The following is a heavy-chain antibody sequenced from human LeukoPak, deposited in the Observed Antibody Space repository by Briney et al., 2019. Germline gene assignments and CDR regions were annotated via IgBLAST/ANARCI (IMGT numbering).Heavy chain of an antibody. CDR1: RFTFSTYG. D-gene: IGHD1-1*01. CDR2: ISNSGGTI. J-gene: IGHJ4*02. CDR3: ARENVVSDNWNDFDY. V-gene: IGHV3-48*04. Sequence: PGRSLRLSCAASRFTFSTYGMHWVRQAPGKGLEWVSYISNSGGTIYYADSVKGRFTISRDNAKNSLYLQMNSLRAEDTAVYYCARENVVSDNWNDFDYWGQGTLVTVSS.